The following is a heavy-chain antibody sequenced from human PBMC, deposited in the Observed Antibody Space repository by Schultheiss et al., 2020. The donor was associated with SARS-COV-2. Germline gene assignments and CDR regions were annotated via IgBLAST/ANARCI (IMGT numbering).Heavy chain of an antibody. D-gene: IGHD6-19*01. Sequence: GESLKISCAASGFTFSSYAMSWVRQAPGKGLEWVANIKQDGSEKYYVDSVKGRFTISRDNAKNSLYLQMNSLRAEDTAVYYCVKLAAAGTYYYYGMDVWGQGTTVTVSS. CDR3: VKLAAAGTYYYYGMDV. V-gene: IGHV3-7*03. CDR2: IKQDGSEK. J-gene: IGHJ6*02. CDR1: GFTFSSYA.